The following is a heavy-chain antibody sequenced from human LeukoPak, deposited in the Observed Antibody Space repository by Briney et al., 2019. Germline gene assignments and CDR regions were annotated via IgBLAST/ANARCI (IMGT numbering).Heavy chain of an antibody. D-gene: IGHD3-22*01. V-gene: IGHV3-48*01. CDR3: AREDYDSGAYYYGADY. CDR2: ISSSGSTI. CDR1: KFRFSTFW. J-gene: IGHJ4*02. Sequence: GGSLRLSCVASKFRFSTFWMSWVRQAPGKGLEWVSYISSSGSTIYYADSVKGRFTISRDNSKNTLYLQMNSLRAEDTAVYYCAREDYDSGAYYYGADYWGQGTLVTVSS.